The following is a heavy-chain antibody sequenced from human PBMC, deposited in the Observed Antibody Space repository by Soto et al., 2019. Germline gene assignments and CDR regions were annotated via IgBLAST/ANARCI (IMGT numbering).Heavy chain of an antibody. V-gene: IGHV3-21*01. CDR2: ISSSSSYI. D-gene: IGHD3-3*01. Sequence: EVQLVESGGGLVKPWGSLRLSCAASGFTFSSYIMNWVRQAPGKGLEWVSSISSSSSYIYYADSVKGRFPISRDNAKNSLYLQMNSLRAEDTAVYYCARGGVGGYYFDYWGQGTLVTVSS. J-gene: IGHJ4*02. CDR1: GFTFSSYI. CDR3: ARGGVGGYYFDY.